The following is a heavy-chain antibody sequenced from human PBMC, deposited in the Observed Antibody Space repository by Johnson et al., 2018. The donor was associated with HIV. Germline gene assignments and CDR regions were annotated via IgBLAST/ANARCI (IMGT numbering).Heavy chain of an antibody. D-gene: IGHD2-2*01. Sequence: QVHLVESGGGVVQPGRSLRLSCAASGFTFSSYAMHWVRQAPGKGLEWVAVISYDGSNKYYADSVKGRFTISRDNSKNTLYLQMSSLRAEDAAIYYCARAGIVVLPAGAFDIWGQGTVVTVSS. CDR2: ISYDGSNK. V-gene: IGHV3-30*04. CDR3: ARAGIVVLPAGAFDI. J-gene: IGHJ3*02. CDR1: GFTFSSYA.